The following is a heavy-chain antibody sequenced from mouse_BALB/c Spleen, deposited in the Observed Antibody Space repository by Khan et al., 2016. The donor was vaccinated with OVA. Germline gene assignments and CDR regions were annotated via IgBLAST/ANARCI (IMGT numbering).Heavy chain of an antibody. CDR2: IWAGGST. J-gene: IGHJ4*01. Sequence: VQLVESGPGLVAPSQSLSITCTVSGFSLTSYGVHWVRQPPGKGLEWLGVIWAGGSTNYNSALMSRLSISKDNSTSQVFLKMNSLQTDDTAMYYCAGLYYYGSSFYTMNYWGQGTSVTVSS. D-gene: IGHD1-1*01. CDR3: AGLYYYGSSFYTMNY. V-gene: IGHV2-9*02. CDR1: GFSLTSYG.